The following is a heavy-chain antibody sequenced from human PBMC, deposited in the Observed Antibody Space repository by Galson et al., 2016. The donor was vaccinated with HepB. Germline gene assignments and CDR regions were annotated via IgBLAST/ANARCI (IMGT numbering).Heavy chain of an antibody. CDR2: ISGSGALT. CDR1: GFTFRKYD. V-gene: IGHV3-23*01. CDR3: ADGLRSWFDP. Sequence: RLSCAASGFTFRKYDMSWVRQAPGKGLEWVSGISGSGALTYYADSVKGRFTISRDNSKNTLYLQMNSLRAEDTAVYYCADGLRSWFDPWGQGTLVTVSS. D-gene: IGHD3-10*01. J-gene: IGHJ5*02.